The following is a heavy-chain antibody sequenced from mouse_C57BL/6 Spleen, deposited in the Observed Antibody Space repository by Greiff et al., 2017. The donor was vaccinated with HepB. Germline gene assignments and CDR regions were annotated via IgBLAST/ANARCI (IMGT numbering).Heavy chain of an antibody. CDR2: IDPSDSYT. CDR1: GYTFTSYW. J-gene: IGHJ4*01. V-gene: IGHV1-69*01. CDR3: ARSYVYAMDY. D-gene: IGHD1-1*01. Sequence: QVHVKQPGAELVMPGASVKLSCKASGYTFTSYWMHWVKQRPGQGLEWIGEIDPSDSYTNYNQKFKGKSTLTVDKSSSTAYMQLSSLTSEDSAVYYCARSYVYAMDYWGQGTSVTVSS.